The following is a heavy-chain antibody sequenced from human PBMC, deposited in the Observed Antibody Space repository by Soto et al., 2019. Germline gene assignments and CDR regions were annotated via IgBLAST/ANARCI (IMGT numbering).Heavy chain of an antibody. V-gene: IGHV4-59*01. CDR3: ARGVLEWLLRDSYYYYMDV. D-gene: IGHD3-3*01. CDR2: TDDSGST. CDR1: GDSISSSY. Sequence: PSGTLSLTCTVSGDSISSSYWNWIRQAPGKGLEWIGYTDDSGSTNYNPSLKSRVNLSVDMSKNQFSLKLSSVTAADTAVYYCARGVLEWLLRDSYYYYMDVWGKGTTVTVSS. J-gene: IGHJ6*03.